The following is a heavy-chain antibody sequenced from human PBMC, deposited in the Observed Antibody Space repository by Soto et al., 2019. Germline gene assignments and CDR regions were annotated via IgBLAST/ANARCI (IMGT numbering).Heavy chain of an antibody. CDR1: GFTFSSYG. D-gene: IGHD1-1*01. CDR3: VKGTLYYYGMDV. CDR2: ISYDGSNK. Sequence: QVQLVESGGGVVQPGRSRRLSCEASGFTFSSYGRHWVRQAPGKGLGWVAVISYDGSNKYYADSVKGRFTISRDNSKNTLYLQMNSLRAEDTAVYYCVKGTLYYYGMDVWGQGTTVTVSS. J-gene: IGHJ6*02. V-gene: IGHV3-30*18.